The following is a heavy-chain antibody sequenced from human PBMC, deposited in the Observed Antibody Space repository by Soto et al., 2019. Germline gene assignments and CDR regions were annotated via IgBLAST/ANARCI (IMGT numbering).Heavy chain of an antibody. CDR1: GGAFTNYS. D-gene: IGHD1-1*01. CDR2: ISPLHSTS. V-gene: IGHV1-69*08. Sequence: SGKGSCKVSGGAFTNYSLNWVRHSPGQGLEWLRGISPLHSTSNYSEKLVGRLRVTADISSSTVYMHLSCLTSGDTATYHSARWSAWNHLYCHGMDVWGQGTTVTVSS. J-gene: IGHJ6*02. CDR3: ARWSAWNHLYCHGMDV.